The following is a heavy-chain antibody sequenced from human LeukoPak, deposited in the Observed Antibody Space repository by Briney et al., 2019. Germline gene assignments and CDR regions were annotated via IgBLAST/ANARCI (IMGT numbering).Heavy chain of an antibody. V-gene: IGHV1-18*01. Sequence: ASVKVSCKASGYTFTSYGISWVRQAPGQGLEWMGWISAYNGNTNYAQKLQGRVTMTTDTSTSTAYMELRSLRSDNTAVYYCAREEPFYSSSPDALDIWGQGTMVTVSS. CDR3: AREEPFYSSSPDALDI. CDR2: ISAYNGNT. D-gene: IGHD6-6*01. J-gene: IGHJ3*02. CDR1: GYTFTSYG.